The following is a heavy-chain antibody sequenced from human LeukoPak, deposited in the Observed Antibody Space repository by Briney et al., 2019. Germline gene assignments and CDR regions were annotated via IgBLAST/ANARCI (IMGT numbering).Heavy chain of an antibody. Sequence: PGGSLRLSCAASGFTFSSYAMHWVRQAPGKGLEWVAVISYDGSNKYYADSVKGRFTISRDNSKNTLYLQMNGLRAEDTAVYYCAKDLGIVGATRRAFDYWGQGTLVTVSS. D-gene: IGHD1-26*01. CDR2: ISYDGSNK. J-gene: IGHJ4*02. V-gene: IGHV3-30-3*01. CDR3: AKDLGIVGATRRAFDY. CDR1: GFTFSSYA.